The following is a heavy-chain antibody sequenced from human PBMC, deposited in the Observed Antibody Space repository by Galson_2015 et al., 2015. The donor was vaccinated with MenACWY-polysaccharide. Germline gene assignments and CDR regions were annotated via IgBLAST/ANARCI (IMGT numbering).Heavy chain of an antibody. D-gene: IGHD3-10*01. Sequence: YLSWIRQPPGKGLEWIGYIYNSGSTNYNPSLESRVTISVDTSKNQFSLKLNSVTAADTAVYYCARVTSVIRGVISNWGQGTLVTVSS. CDR2: IYNSGST. J-gene: IGHJ4*02. CDR1: Y. CDR3: ARVTSVIRGVISN. V-gene: IGHV4-59*01.